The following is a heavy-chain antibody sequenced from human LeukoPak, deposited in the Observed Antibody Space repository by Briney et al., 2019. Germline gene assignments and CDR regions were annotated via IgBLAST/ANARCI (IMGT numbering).Heavy chain of an antibody. V-gene: IGHV1-18*01. D-gene: IGHD3-16*02. CDR3: ARENYDYVWGSYRIYYFDY. Sequence: GAPVKVSCKASGYTFSPYGISWVRQAPGQGLEGMGWISAYNGNTNYAQKLQGRVTMATDTSTSTAYMELRNLRSDDTAVYYCARENYDYVWGSYRIYYFDYWGQGTLVTVSS. J-gene: IGHJ4*02. CDR2: ISAYNGNT. CDR1: GYTFSPYG.